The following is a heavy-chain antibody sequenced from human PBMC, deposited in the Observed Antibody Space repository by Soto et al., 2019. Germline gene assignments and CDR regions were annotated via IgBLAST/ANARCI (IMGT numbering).Heavy chain of an antibody. D-gene: IGHD6-6*01. V-gene: IGHV1-69*13. J-gene: IGHJ4*02. CDR2: IIPIFGTT. CDR1: GGTFSNYG. CDR3: ARNPRASSSYYFDY. Sequence: SVKVSCKASGGTFSNYGISWVRQAPGQGLEWMGGIIPIFGTTNYAQKFQGRVTIIADESTSTAYMELSSLRSEDTAMYYCARNPRASSSYYFDYWGQGTLVTVSS.